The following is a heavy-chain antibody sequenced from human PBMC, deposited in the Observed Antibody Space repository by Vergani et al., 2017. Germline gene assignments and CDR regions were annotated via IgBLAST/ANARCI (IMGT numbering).Heavy chain of an antibody. Sequence: QVQLQESGPGLVKPSQSLSLTCTVSGGSISGVSYYWSWLRQPPGQGLECLGYISYSGSRSTNYNPSLKSRVTISMDTSQNQFSLELYSVTAADTAVYYCARYPGCSGGSCYSADYWGQGILVTVSS. CDR3: ARYPGCSGGSCYSADY. CDR2: ISYSGSRST. V-gene: IGHV4-61*01. CDR1: GGSISGVSYY. D-gene: IGHD2-15*01. J-gene: IGHJ4*02.